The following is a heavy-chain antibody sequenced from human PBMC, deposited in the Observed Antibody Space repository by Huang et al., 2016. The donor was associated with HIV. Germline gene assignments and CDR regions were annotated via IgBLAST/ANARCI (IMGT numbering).Heavy chain of an antibody. CDR2: ISGSGGST. J-gene: IGHJ6*02. CDR3: AKDQSLDV. CDR1: GFAFSSYA. Sequence: EVQLLESGGGLTQPGGSLRLSCAASGFAFSSYAMSWVRQAPGKGLQWGSVISGSGGSTNYADSVKGRFTISRDNSKNTRHLQMNSLRAEDTAIYYCAKDQSLDVWGQGTTVTVSS. V-gene: IGHV3-23*01.